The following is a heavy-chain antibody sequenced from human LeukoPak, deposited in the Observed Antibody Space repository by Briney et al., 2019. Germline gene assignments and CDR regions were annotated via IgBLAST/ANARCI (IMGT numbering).Heavy chain of an antibody. Sequence: PGGSLRLSCAASGFTFRSYAMTWVRQAPGKGLEWVSTFTGSGGSTYYADSVKGRFTISRDDSKNTLYPQMNSLRAEDTAVYYCAKVSSSSWNNYFDYWGQGILVTVSP. CDR3: AKVSSSSWNNYFDY. CDR2: FTGSGGST. D-gene: IGHD1/OR15-1a*01. CDR1: GFTFRSYA. V-gene: IGHV3-23*01. J-gene: IGHJ4*02.